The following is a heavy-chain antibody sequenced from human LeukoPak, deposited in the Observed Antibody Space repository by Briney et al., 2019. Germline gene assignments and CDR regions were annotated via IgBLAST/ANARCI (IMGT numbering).Heavy chain of an antibody. D-gene: IGHD2-2*01. CDR2: ISSSSSYI. Sequence: PGGSLRLSCAASGFTFSSYSMNWVRQAPGKGLEWVSSISSSSSYIYYADSVKGRFTISRDNAKNSLYLEMNSLRAEDTAVYYCARRGPVGCSGTSCFAGPVDYWGQGTLVTVSS. J-gene: IGHJ4*02. V-gene: IGHV3-21*01. CDR3: ARRGPVGCSGTSCFAGPVDY. CDR1: GFTFSSYS.